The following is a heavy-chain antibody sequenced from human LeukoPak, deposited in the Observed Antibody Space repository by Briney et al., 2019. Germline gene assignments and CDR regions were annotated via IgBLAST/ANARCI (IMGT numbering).Heavy chain of an antibody. CDR3: AKDGGYYDSSGPGPVDY. Sequence: GGSLRLSCAASGFTFSSYAMSWVRQPPGKGLEWVSAISGSGGSTYYADSVKGRFTISRDNSKNTLYLQMNSLRAEDTAVYYCAKDGGYYDSSGPGPVDYWGQGTLVTVSS. J-gene: IGHJ4*02. D-gene: IGHD3-22*01. CDR2: ISGSGGST. V-gene: IGHV3-23*01. CDR1: GFTFSSYA.